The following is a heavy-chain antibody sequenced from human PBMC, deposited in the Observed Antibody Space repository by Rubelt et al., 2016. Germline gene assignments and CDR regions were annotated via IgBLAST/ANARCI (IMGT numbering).Heavy chain of an antibody. Sequence: GKGLEWIGRIYTSGSTNYNPSLKSRVTMSVDTSKNQFSLKLSSVTAADTAVYYCARGDYDYVWGSYAPSPYFDYWGQGTLVTVSS. J-gene: IGHJ4*02. D-gene: IGHD3-16*01. V-gene: IGHV4-4*07. CDR2: IYTSGST. CDR3: ARGDYDYVWGSYAPSPYFDY.